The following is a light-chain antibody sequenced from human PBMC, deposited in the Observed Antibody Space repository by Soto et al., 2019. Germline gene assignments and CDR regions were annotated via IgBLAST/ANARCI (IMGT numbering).Light chain of an antibody. Sequence: QSALTQPASVSGSPGQSITISCTGTGSDVGGYNYVSWYQHHPGKAPKLMIYEVSNRPSGVSNRFSGSKSGNTASLTISGLQAEDEADYYCSSYTSSSTPHVVFGRGTKLTVL. J-gene: IGLJ2*01. CDR2: EVS. CDR3: SSYTSSSTPHVV. V-gene: IGLV2-14*01. CDR1: GSDVGGYNY.